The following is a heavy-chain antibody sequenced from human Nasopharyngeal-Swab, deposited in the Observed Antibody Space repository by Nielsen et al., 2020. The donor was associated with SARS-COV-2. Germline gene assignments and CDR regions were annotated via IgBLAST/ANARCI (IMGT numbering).Heavy chain of an antibody. Sequence: GGSLRLSCAASGFTFSSYSMNWVRQAPGKGLEWVSSISSSSSYIYYADSVKGRFTISRDNAKNSLYLQMNSLRAEDTAVYYCARVEMATITTSYYYYYGMDVWGQGTTVTVSS. D-gene: IGHD5-24*01. J-gene: IGHJ6*02. V-gene: IGHV3-21*01. CDR2: ISSSSSYI. CDR1: GFTFSSYS. CDR3: ARVEMATITTSYYYYYGMDV.